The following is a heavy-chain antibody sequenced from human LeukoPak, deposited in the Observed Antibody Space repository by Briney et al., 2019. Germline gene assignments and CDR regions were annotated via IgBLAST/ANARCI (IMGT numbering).Heavy chain of an antibody. CDR2: ISAKCYTGTT. CDR1: GFTFGDYA. V-gene: IGHV3-49*04. CDR3: TRGVRLSTSGVVYYFDY. D-gene: IGHD3-16*01. Sequence: GGSLRLSCATSGFTFGDYAMSWVHQAPGKGLEWVGFISAKCYTGTTDCAASVKGRFTISRDDSKSIAYLQMDSLKTEDTAVYYCTRGVRLSTSGVVYYFDYWGQGTLVTVSS. J-gene: IGHJ4*02.